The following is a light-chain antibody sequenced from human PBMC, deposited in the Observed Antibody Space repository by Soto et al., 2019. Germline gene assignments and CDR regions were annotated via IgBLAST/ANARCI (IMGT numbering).Light chain of an antibody. V-gene: IGLV1-40*01. Sequence: QSVLTQPPSVSGAPGQRVTISCTVSSSSIGAGFDVHWFQHSPGTAPKLLIYGTTNRPSGVPDRFSGSKSGASASLAITGLQAEDEADYYCQSYDTSLGGYYVFGTGTKVTVL. CDR2: GTT. CDR3: QSYDTSLGGYYV. J-gene: IGLJ1*01. CDR1: SSSIGAGFD.